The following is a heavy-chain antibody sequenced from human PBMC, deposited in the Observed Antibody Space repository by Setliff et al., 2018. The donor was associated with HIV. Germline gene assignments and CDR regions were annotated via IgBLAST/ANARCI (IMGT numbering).Heavy chain of an antibody. CDR3: ARSGCKGGSCWSHSVMVY. V-gene: IGHV4-39*07. Sequence: SETLSLTCTVSGGSISSGIYYWSWIRQPAGKGLEWIGSIHHSGSSYYNPSLKSRVTISVDTSKNQFSLKLSSVTAADTAVYYCARSGCKGGSCWSHSVMVYWGQGALVTVSS. CDR1: GGSISSGIYY. J-gene: IGHJ4*02. D-gene: IGHD2-15*01. CDR2: IHHSGSS.